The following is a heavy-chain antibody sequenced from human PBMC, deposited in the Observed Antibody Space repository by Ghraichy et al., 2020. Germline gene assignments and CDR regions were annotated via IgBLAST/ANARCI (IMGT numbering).Heavy chain of an antibody. CDR3: AREVIGWYYGMDV. CDR2: IKQDGTEK. CDR1: GFTFSSYW. Sequence: LNISCAGSGFTFSSYWMTWVRQAPGKGLEWVANIKQDGTEKYYVDSVKGRFTISRDNAKNSLYLQMNSLRAEDTAVYYCAREVIGWYYGMDVWGQGTTVTVSS. V-gene: IGHV3-7*01. J-gene: IGHJ6*02. D-gene: IGHD6-19*01.